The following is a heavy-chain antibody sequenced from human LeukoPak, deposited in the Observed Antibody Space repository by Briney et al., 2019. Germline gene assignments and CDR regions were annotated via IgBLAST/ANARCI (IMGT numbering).Heavy chain of an antibody. J-gene: IGHJ5*02. CDR2: IYPADSST. Sequence: GESLRISCKAFGYGFSNYWIGWVRQLPGKGPEWVGFIYPADSSTRYSPSFQGQVTISADKSISTAYLQWSSLKASDTAMYYCARRYYHTTEFDPWGQGTLVTVSS. D-gene: IGHD3-10*01. CDR3: ARRYYHTTEFDP. V-gene: IGHV5-51*01. CDR1: GYGFSNYW.